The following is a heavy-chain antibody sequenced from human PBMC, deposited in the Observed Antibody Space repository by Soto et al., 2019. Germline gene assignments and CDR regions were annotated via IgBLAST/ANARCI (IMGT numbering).Heavy chain of an antibody. Sequence: SETLSLTCTVSGGSISSYYWSWIRQPPGKGLEWIGYIYYSGSTNYNPSLKSRVTISVDTSKNQFSLKLSSVTAADTAVYYCARDYHGSAQDFYYYYYMDVWGKGTTVTVSS. V-gene: IGHV4-59*01. J-gene: IGHJ6*03. CDR1: GGSISSYY. CDR2: IYYSGST. CDR3: ARDYHGSAQDFYYYYYMDV. D-gene: IGHD3-10*01.